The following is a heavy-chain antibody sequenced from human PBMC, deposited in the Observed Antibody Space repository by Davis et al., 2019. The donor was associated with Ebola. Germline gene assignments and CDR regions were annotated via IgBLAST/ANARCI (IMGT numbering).Heavy chain of an antibody. V-gene: IGHV3-48*02. CDR1: GFTFSSYY. Sequence: PGGSLRLSCAASGFTFSSYYMNWVRQAPGKGLEWVSYISTGSSTIYYADSVKGRFTISRDNAKNSLYLQMNSLRDEDTVVYYCARRAYCSGGSCYYNDYWGQGTLVTVSS. CDR2: ISTGSSTI. CDR3: ARRAYCSGGSCYYNDY. D-gene: IGHD2-15*01. J-gene: IGHJ4*02.